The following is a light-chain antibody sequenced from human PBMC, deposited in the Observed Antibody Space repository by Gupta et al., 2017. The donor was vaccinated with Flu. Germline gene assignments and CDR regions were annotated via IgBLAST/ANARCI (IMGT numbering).Light chain of an antibody. J-gene: IGLJ2*01. CDR2: EAT. CDR3: CSYVASNYPV. CDR1: STDVGSDNL. V-gene: IGLV2-23*01. Sequence: QSALTQPASVSGSPGQSITISCTWTSTDVGSDNLVSWYQQHPDKVPKLIIYEATKRPSGISFRFSGSKSGNTASLTISGLQPEDEADYYCCSYVASNYPVFGGGTKVTVL.